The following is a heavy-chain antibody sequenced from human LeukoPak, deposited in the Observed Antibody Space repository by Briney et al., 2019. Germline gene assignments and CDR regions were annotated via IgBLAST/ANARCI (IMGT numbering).Heavy chain of an antibody. Sequence: ASVKVSCKASGYTFTGYHIHWVRQASGQGLEWMGWINPNSGGTNYAQKFQGRVTMTRDTSISTAYMELTRLRSDDTAVYYCARVFDNWNYGRYAEYFQHWGQGTLVTVSS. D-gene: IGHD1-7*01. CDR3: ARVFDNWNYGRYAEYFQH. CDR1: GYTFTGYH. V-gene: IGHV1-2*02. J-gene: IGHJ1*01. CDR2: INPNSGGT.